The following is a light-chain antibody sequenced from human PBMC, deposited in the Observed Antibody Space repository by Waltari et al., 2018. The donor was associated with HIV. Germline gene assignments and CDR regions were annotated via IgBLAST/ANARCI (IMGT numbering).Light chain of an antibody. CDR3: QQTNSFPLT. CDR1: QGLSNW. CDR2: GAS. Sequence: DIQMTQSPSSVSAYVGDRVTITCRATQGLSNWLAWYQQKPGKAPKLLISGASNLQGGFPSRFSGSVSGSSSTLTISSLQPEDFATYYCQQTNSFPLTFGQGTRLEIK. V-gene: IGKV1D-12*01. J-gene: IGKJ5*01.